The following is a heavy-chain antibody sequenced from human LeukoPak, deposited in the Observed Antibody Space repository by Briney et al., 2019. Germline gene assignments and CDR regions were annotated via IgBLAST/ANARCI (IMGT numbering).Heavy chain of an antibody. CDR3: AGRYGVVPAAIVY. J-gene: IGHJ4*02. Sequence: SETLSLTCAVYGGSFSGYYWSWIRQPPGKGLEWIGEINHSGSTNYNPSLKSRVTISVDTSKNQFSLKLSSVTAADTAVYYCAGRYGVVPAAIVYWGQGTLVTVSS. CDR2: INHSGST. D-gene: IGHD2-2*01. V-gene: IGHV4-34*01. CDR1: GGSFSGYY.